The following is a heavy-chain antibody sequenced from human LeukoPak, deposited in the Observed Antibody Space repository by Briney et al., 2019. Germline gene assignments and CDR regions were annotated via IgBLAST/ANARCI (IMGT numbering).Heavy chain of an antibody. CDR1: GGSISSGGYY. D-gene: IGHD6-25*01. J-gene: IGHJ5*02. Sequence: PSETLSLTCTFSGGSISSGGYYWSWIRQHPGKGLEWIGYIYYNGSTYYNPSLKSRVTISVDTSKNQFSLKLSSVAAADTAVYYCARGGSFDPWGQGTLVTVSS. V-gene: IGHV4-31*03. CDR2: IYYNGST. CDR3: ARGGSFDP.